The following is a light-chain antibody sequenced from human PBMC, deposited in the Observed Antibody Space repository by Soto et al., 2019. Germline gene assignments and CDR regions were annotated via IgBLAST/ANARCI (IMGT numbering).Light chain of an antibody. Sequence: NELTQSPSSLSASVGDRVTITCQASHDIRNDLNWYQQKSGKAPKLLIHAASTLEAGVPSRFSGSGSGTDFTFTISGLQPEDVATYYCEQYDNLPLTFCGGTKVEI. V-gene: IGKV1-33*01. CDR2: AAS. CDR1: HDIRND. J-gene: IGKJ4*01. CDR3: EQYDNLPLT.